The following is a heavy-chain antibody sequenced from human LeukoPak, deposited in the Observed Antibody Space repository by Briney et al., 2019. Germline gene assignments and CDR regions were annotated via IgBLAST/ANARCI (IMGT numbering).Heavy chain of an antibody. CDR2: IYTSGST. D-gene: IGHD3-22*01. CDR1: GGSISSGSYY. V-gene: IGHV4-61*02. J-gene: IGHJ4*02. CDR3: ARGFYYYDSSGYTYYFDY. Sequence: SQTLSLTCTVSGGSISSGSYYWGWIRQPAGKGLEWIVRIYTSGSTTYNPSLKSRVTISVDTSKNQFSLKLSSVTAADTAVYYCARGFYYYDSSGYTYYFDYWGQGTLVTVSS.